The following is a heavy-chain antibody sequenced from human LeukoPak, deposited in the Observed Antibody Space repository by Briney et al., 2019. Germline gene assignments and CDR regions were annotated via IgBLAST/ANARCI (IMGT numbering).Heavy chain of an antibody. Sequence: ASVKVSCKASGYTFTDYYMHWVRQAPGQGLEWMGWINPNSGGTNYAQKFQGRVTMTRETSISTAYMELSRLRSDDTAVYYCARDRVVPAAIPGGDYWGQGTLVTVSS. CDR1: GYTFTDYY. CDR3: ARDRVVPAAIPGGDY. CDR2: INPNSGGT. V-gene: IGHV1-2*02. J-gene: IGHJ4*02. D-gene: IGHD2-2*02.